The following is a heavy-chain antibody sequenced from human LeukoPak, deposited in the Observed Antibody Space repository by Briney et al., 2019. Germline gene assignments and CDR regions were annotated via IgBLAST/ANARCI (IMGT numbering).Heavy chain of an antibody. V-gene: IGHV3-23*01. CDR1: GFTFGSFA. CDR2: IFGSGGSP. J-gene: IGHJ4*02. CDR3: GKTTAGYSSGQKPAWPVDY. Sequence: GGSLRLSCEASGFTFGSFAMYWVRQAPGKGLDWIAGIFGSGGSPHYADSVKGRFTISRDNSKNTVYLQINSLRAEDTAAYYCGKTTAGYSSGQKPAWPVDYWGQGTLVTVSS. D-gene: IGHD5-18*01.